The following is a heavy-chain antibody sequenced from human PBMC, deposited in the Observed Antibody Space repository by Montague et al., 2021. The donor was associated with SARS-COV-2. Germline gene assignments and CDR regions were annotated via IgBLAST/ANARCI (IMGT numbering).Heavy chain of an antibody. CDR1: GGSFSTYF. V-gene: IGHV4-34*01. J-gene: IGHJ6*03. Sequence: SETLSLTCTVHGGSFSTYFLNWIRQPPGKGLEWIGEIHHGGSTNYNPSLKSRVTISADTSTNQFSLKLTSVATADTAVYYCARLGDGVVPSPILGVGPYYSYYYMDVWGKGTTVTVSS. D-gene: IGHD3-10*01. CDR2: IHHGGST. CDR3: ARLGDGVVPSPILGVGPYYSYYYMDV.